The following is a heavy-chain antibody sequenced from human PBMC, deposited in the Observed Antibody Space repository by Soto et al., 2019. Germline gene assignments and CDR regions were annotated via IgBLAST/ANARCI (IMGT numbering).Heavy chain of an antibody. D-gene: IGHD2-2*02. CDR2: IYPGDSET. J-gene: IGHJ3*01. CDR1: GYSFSNYW. V-gene: IGHV5-51*01. Sequence: EVQLVQSGAEVKKPGDSLKISCKGSGYSFSNYWIGWVRQMPGKGLDWMGIIYPGDSETTYSPSFQGQVVISADRAKGPAYLHWSTLEASDTAMYYCARQGLAYTTTLGHAFDFWGQGTMVIVSS. CDR3: ARQGLAYTTTLGHAFDF.